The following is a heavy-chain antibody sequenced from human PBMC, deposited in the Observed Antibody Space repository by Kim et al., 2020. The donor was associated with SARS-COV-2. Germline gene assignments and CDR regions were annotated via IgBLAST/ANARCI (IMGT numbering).Heavy chain of an antibody. CDR3: ARWVAAFGSDI. V-gene: IGHV3-74*03. Sequence: GGSLRLSCAASGFSFSSSWMHWVRQGPGKGLVWVSRINSDGSDTKYGDSVKGRFTISRDNAKNTLYLQMNSLRAEDTAVYYCARWVAAFGSDILGHGT. CDR2: INSDGSDT. D-gene: IGHD6-25*01. J-gene: IGHJ3*02. CDR1: GFSFSSSW.